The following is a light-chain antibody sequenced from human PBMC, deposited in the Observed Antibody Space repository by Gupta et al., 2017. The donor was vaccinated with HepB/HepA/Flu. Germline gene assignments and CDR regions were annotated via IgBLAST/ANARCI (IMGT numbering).Light chain of an antibody. Sequence: SYALTQPPSVAVSAGQTASLSCYRDKLGNQEVRWYQQKPGWSPVVVIYQDNKRPSGVPQRFAGSNSGNTATLTISGYQAMDEADYYWQAWDSSTLFGGGTKLTVL. V-gene: IGLV3-1*01. CDR2: QDN. CDR1: KLGNQE. CDR3: QAWDSSTL. J-gene: IGLJ3*02.